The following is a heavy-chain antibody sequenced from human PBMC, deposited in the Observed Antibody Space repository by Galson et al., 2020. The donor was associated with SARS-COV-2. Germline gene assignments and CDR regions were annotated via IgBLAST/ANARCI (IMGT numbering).Heavy chain of an antibody. Sequence: GGSLRLSCEGSGFTFRGYWMSWVRQAPGKGLEWVANIKQDGSEQSYVDSVKGRFTISRDNARNPLYLQMTSLGAEDTGVYYGARGQWLIGVYWGQGTRVTVAS. D-gene: IGHD6-19*01. CDR2: IKQDGSEQ. V-gene: IGHV3-7*03. CDR1: GFTFRGYW. CDR3: ARGQWLIGVY. J-gene: IGHJ4*02.